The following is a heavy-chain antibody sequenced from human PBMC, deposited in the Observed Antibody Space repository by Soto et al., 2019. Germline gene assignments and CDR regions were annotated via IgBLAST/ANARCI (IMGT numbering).Heavy chain of an antibody. D-gene: IGHD4-17*01. CDR3: ARLVGDYGYYYYGMDV. CDR2: IYPCDSDT. CDR1: GYSFTSYW. J-gene: IGHJ6*02. V-gene: IGHV5-51*01. Sequence: GASLKISCKGSGYSFTSYWVGWVRQMPGKGLEWMGIIYPCDSDTRYSPSFQGQVTISADKSISTAYLQCSSLKASDTAMYYCARLVGDYGYYYYGMDVWGQGTTGTSP.